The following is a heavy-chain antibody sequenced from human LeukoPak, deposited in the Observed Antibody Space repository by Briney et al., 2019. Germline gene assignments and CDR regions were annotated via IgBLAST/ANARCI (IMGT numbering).Heavy chain of an antibody. D-gene: IGHD6-19*01. V-gene: IGHV5-51*01. CDR1: GYSFTTYW. CDR3: ARRGSGWQKTHNWFDH. Sequence: GESLKISFKGSGYSFTTYWIAWVRQMPGKGLEWMGIIYPDDSETRYSPSFQGQVTISADKSISTAYLQWSSLKASDTAMYYCARRGSGWQKTHNWFDHWGQGTLVTVSS. J-gene: IGHJ5*02. CDR2: IYPDDSET.